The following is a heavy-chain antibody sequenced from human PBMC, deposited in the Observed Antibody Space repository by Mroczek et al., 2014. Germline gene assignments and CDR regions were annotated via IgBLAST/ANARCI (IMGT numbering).Heavy chain of an antibody. D-gene: IGHD2-8*01. Sequence: VQLVQSGGGLVQPGGSLRLSCAASGFTFSSYAMSWVRQAPGKGLEWVSAISGSGGSTYYADSVKGRFTISRDNSKNTLYLQMNSLRAEDTAVYYCAKDIVLMVYAITPYFDYWGQGTLVTVSS. J-gene: IGHJ4*02. CDR2: ISGSGGST. CDR3: AKDIVLMVYAITPYFDY. CDR1: GFTFSSYA. V-gene: IGHV3-23*04.